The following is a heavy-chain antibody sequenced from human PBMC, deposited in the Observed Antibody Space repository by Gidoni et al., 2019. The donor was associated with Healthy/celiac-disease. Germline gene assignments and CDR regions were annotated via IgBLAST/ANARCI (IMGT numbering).Heavy chain of an antibody. J-gene: IGHJ6*02. D-gene: IGHD2-15*01. Sequence: QVQLVQSGAGGRKRGASVKVSCKASGGPFSGYALSWVRQAPGQGVEWMGGIIVIFGTANYEQKCQGRGTITADESTSTAYMELRSLRSEDTAVYYCARVPSGGKRYYFYYGMDFWGQGTTVTVSS. CDR3: ARVPSGGKRYYFYYGMDF. V-gene: IGHV1-69*01. CDR2: IIVIFGTA. CDR1: GGPFSGYA.